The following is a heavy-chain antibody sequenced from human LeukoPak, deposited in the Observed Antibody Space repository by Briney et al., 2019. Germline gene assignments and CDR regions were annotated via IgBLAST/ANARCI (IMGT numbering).Heavy chain of an antibody. CDR2: ISRSGSTK. CDR1: GFTFSDYN. Sequence: PGGSLRLSCAASGFTFSDYNVRWIRQAPGKGLEWVSSISRSGSTKYYADSVKGRFTISRDNSKNTLYLQMDSLRAEDTAVYYCAKDADTAMVTFFGYWGQGTLVTVSS. D-gene: IGHD5-18*01. J-gene: IGHJ4*02. CDR3: AKDADTAMVTFFGY. V-gene: IGHV3-11*01.